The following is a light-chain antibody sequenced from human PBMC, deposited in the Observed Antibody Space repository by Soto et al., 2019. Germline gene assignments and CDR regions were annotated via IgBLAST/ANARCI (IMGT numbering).Light chain of an antibody. J-gene: IGKJ5*01. CDR1: QNVRKN. V-gene: IGKV3-15*01. CDR3: LQYDGWPLT. Sequence: ETVMTQSPVALSVSPGERATLSCRARQNVRKNLAWYQQKPGQAPRLPIYGASTRATGIPARFSGDGSGTEFTLTIDSLQSEDFVVYYCLQYDGWPLTFGQGTRLEIK. CDR2: GAS.